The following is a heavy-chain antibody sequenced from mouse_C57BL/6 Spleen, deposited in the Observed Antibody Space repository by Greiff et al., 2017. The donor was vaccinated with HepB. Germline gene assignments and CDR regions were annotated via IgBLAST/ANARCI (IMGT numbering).Heavy chain of an antibody. CDR2: IYPGDGDT. CDR1: GYAFSSYW. CDR3: ARSSITTVVSRFAY. J-gene: IGHJ3*01. Sequence: QVHVKQSGAELVKPGASVKISCKASGYAFSSYWMNWVKQRPGKGLEWIGQIYPGDGDTNYNGKFKGKATLTADKSSSTAYMQLSSLTSEDSAVYFCARSSITTVVSRFAYWGQGTLVTVSA. D-gene: IGHD1-1*01. V-gene: IGHV1-80*01.